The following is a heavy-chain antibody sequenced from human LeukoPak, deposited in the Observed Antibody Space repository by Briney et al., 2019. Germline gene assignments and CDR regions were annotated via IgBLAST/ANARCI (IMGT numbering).Heavy chain of an antibody. CDR3: ARVLRGYSYGP. J-gene: IGHJ4*02. V-gene: IGHV1-46*01. Sequence: ASVKVSCKASGYTFTSYYMHWVRQAPGQGLEWMGIINPSGGGTSYAQKFQGRVTMTTDTSTSTAYMELRSLRSDDTAVYYCARVLRGYSYGPWGQGTLVTVSS. CDR2: INPSGGGT. D-gene: IGHD5-18*01. CDR1: GYTFTSYY.